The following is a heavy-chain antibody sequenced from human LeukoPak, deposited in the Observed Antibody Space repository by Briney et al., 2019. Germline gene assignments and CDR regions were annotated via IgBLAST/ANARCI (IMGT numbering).Heavy chain of an antibody. D-gene: IGHD5-24*01. V-gene: IGHV4-59*08. J-gene: IGHJ4*02. CDR2: IYYTGST. CDR3: ARVGGYNYSYFDC. Sequence: SETLSLTCTVSGGSISNYFWSWIRQPPGKGLEWIGYIYYTGSTNYNPSLKSRVTISVDTSKNQFSLKLSSVTAADTAVYYCARVGGYNYSYFDCWGQGTLVTVSS. CDR1: GGSISNYF.